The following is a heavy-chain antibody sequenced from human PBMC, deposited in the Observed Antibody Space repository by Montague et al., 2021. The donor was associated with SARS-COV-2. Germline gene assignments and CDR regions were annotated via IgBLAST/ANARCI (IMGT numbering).Heavy chain of an antibody. D-gene: IGHD3-22*01. J-gene: IGHJ6*02. CDR3: ARDTRITMLVVVNRYGMDV. V-gene: IGHV4-39*07. CDR2: IYYSGST. CDR1: GGSIRDSDYY. Sequence: SETLSLTCTVSGGSIRDSDYYWGWIRQPPGKGLEWIGSIYYSGSTYYNPSLKSRVAISVDTSKNQFSLKLSSVTAADTAVYYCARDTRITMLVVVNRYGMDVWGQGATVTVSS.